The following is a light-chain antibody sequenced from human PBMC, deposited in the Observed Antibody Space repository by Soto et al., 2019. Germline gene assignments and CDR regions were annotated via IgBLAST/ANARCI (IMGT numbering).Light chain of an antibody. CDR2: APS. Sequence: AIRMTQSPSSLSASTGDRVTITCRASQGISSYLAWYQQKVGKAPKLLIYAPSTLQSGVPSRFSGSGSGTDFTLTISCLQSEDFATYYCQQYYSYPFTFGGGTKVDIK. V-gene: IGKV1-8*01. CDR3: QQYYSYPFT. J-gene: IGKJ4*01. CDR1: QGISSY.